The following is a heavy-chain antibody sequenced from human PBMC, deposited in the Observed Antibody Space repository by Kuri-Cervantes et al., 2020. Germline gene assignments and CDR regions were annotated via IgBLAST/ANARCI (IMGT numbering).Heavy chain of an antibody. CDR1: GYTFTSYD. J-gene: IGHJ6*03. Sequence: ASVKVSCKASGYTFTSYDINWVRQATGQGLEWLGWMNPNSGNTGYAQKFQGRVTMTSDTSISTAYMELSSLRSEVTAVYYCARDPPGYYGSGSPGYYYMDVWGKGTTVTVSS. V-gene: IGHV1-8*02. CDR3: ARDPPGYYGSGSPGYYYMDV. D-gene: IGHD3-10*01. CDR2: MNPNSGNT.